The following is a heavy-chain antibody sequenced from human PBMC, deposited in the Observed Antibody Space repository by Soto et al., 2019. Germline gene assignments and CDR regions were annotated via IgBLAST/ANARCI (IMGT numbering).Heavy chain of an antibody. J-gene: IGHJ4*02. Sequence: SSEILSLTCTVSGDSVITGSYCWTWIRQPPGKGLEWIGHIYYNGGTNYNPSLKSRVSISIDTSKNYFSLEPTSVTAADTAVYYCARGWGRDGYNHDYWGQGTPVTVSS. V-gene: IGHV4-61*03. CDR2: IYYNGGT. CDR3: ARGWGRDGYNHDY. CDR1: GDSVITGSYC. D-gene: IGHD5-12*01.